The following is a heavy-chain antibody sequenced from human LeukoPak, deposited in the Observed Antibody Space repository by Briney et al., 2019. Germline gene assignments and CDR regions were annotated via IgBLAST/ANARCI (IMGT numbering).Heavy chain of an antibody. CDR1: GYTFTSYG. CDR2: ISAYNGNT. Sequence: ASVKVSCKTSGYTFTSYGISWVRQAPGQGLEWMGWISAYNGNTNYAQKLQGRVTMTTDTSTSTAYMELRSLRSDDTAVYYCAREEIAAAGTFDYYYYYMDVWGKGTTVTISS. CDR3: AREEIAAAGTFDYYYYYMDV. V-gene: IGHV1-18*01. D-gene: IGHD6-13*01. J-gene: IGHJ6*03.